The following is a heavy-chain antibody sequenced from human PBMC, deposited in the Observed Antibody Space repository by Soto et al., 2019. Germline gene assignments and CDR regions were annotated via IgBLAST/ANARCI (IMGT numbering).Heavy chain of an antibody. CDR3: ARGGVSTRTFDY. J-gene: IGHJ4*02. CDR2: IYPSDSDT. V-gene: IGHV5-51*01. CDR1: GYNFAGYW. Sequence: PGESLKISCKGSGYNFAGYWIAWVRQMPGKGLELMGIIYPSDSDTRYRPSFHGQVTILADKSISSAYLQWSSLRASDTAMYYCARGGVSTRTFDYWGQGTPVTVSS. D-gene: IGHD3-3*01.